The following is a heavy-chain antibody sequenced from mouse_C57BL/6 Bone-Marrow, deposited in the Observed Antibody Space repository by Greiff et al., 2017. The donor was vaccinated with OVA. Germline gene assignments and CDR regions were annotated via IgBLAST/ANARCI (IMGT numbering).Heavy chain of an antibody. J-gene: IGHJ3*01. D-gene: IGHD2-4*01. CDR2: IYPGSGST. Sequence: QVQLQQPGAELVKPGASVKMSCKASGYTFTSYWITWVKQRPGQGLEWIGDIYPGSGSTNYNEKFKSKATLTVDTSSSTAYMQLSSLTSEDSAVYYCASRRPYDSAWFAYWGQGTLVTVSA. CDR3: ASRRPYDSAWFAY. V-gene: IGHV1-55*01. CDR1: GYTFTSYW.